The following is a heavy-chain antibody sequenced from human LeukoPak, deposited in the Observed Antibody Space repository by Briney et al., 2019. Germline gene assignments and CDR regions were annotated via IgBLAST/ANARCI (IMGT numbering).Heavy chain of an antibody. CDR2: IDLRDSET. V-gene: IGHV5-51*01. CDR1: GYSFTTYW. Sequence: GESLKISCKASGYSFTTYWIGWVRQMPGKGLEWMGIIDLRDSETRYSPSFQGQVTISADKSISTVYLHWSSLRASDTAMYYCARGARFGQYYFDQWGQGTLVTVSS. D-gene: IGHD3-10*01. J-gene: IGHJ4*02. CDR3: ARGARFGQYYFDQ.